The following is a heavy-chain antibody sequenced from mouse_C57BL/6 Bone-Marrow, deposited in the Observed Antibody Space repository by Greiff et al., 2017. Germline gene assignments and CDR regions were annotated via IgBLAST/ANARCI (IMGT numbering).Heavy chain of an antibody. V-gene: IGHV1-55*01. CDR3: ARWERPYFDY. CDR2: IYPGSGST. J-gene: IGHJ2*01. CDR1: GYTFTSYW. D-gene: IGHD4-1*01. Sequence: QVQLQQPGAELVKPGASVKMSCKASGYTFTSYWITWVKQRPGQGLEWIGDIYPGSGSTNYNEKFKSKATLTVDKSSSTAYMQLSSLTSEDSAVYYCARWERPYFDYWGQGTTLTVSS.